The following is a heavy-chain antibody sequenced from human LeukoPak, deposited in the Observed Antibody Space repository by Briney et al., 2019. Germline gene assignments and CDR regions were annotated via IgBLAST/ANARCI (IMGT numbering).Heavy chain of an antibody. V-gene: IGHV4-4*02. CDR2: IYHSGST. J-gene: IGHJ3*02. CDR1: GGSISSSNW. Sequence: ASGTLSLTCAVSGGSISSSNWWSWVRQPPGKGLEWIGEIYHSGSTNYNPSLKSRVTISVDKSKNQFSLKLCSVTAADTAVYYCARDLCSSTSCYRGGDAFDIWGQGTMVTVSS. D-gene: IGHD2-2*01. CDR3: ARDLCSSTSCYRGGDAFDI.